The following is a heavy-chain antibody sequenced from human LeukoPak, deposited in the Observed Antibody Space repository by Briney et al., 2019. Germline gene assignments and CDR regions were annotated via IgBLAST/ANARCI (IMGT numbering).Heavy chain of an antibody. D-gene: IGHD3-10*01. V-gene: IGHV4-59*08. Sequence: SETLSLTCTVSGGSISGYYWSWIRQPPGKGLEWIGYIHYSGSTNYNPSLNSRVTISVDTSKNQFSLRLSSVTAADTAVYYCARYGITIVRGGKYYFDSWGQGTLVTVSS. CDR2: IHYSGST. CDR1: GGSISGYY. CDR3: ARYGITIVRGGKYYFDS. J-gene: IGHJ4*02.